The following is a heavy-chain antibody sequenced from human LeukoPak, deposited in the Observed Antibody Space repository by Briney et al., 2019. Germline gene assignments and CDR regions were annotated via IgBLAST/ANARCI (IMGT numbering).Heavy chain of an antibody. CDR1: GGTFSSYA. D-gene: IGHD4/OR15-4a*01. Sequence: ASVKVSCKASGGTFSSYAISWVRQAHGQGREWMGGIIPIFGTANYAQKFQGRVTITADKSTSTAYTELSSLRSEETAVHYCARDSAPSYYMDVWGKGTTVTISS. CDR2: IIPIFGTA. V-gene: IGHV1-69*06. CDR3: ARDSAPSYYMDV. J-gene: IGHJ6*03.